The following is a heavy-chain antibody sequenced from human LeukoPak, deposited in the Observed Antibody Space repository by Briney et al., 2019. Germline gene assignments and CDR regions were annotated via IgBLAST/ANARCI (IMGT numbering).Heavy chain of an antibody. CDR1: GFTFSSYG. Sequence: PGGSLRLSCAASGFTFSSYGMHWVRQAPGKGLEWAAVISYDGSNKYYADSVKGRFTISRDNSKNTLYLQMNSLRAEDTAVYYCAKVELALGGGQVDDYWGQGTLVPVSS. J-gene: IGHJ4*02. V-gene: IGHV3-30*18. CDR3: AKVELALGGGQVDDY. D-gene: IGHD1-26*01. CDR2: ISYDGSNK.